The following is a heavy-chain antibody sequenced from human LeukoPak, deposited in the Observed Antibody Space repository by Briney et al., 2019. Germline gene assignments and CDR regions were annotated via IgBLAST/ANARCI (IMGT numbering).Heavy chain of an antibody. D-gene: IGHD6-6*01. V-gene: IGHV3-15*01. CDR1: GFTFSNAW. J-gene: IGHJ3*02. CDR2: IKSKTDGGTT. CDR3: TTDPASTIYSSSSAKVDNDDAFDI. Sequence: PGGSLRLSCAASGFTFSNAWMSWVRQAPGKGLEWVGRIKSKTDGGTTDYAAPVKGRFTISRDDSKNTLYLQMNSLKTEDTAVYYCTTDPASTIYSSSSAKVDNDDAFDIWGQGTMVTVSS.